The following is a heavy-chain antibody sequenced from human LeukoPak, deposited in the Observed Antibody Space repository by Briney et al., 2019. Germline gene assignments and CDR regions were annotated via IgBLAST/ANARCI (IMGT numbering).Heavy chain of an antibody. CDR3: AKELCSGGSCYLFDY. J-gene: IGHJ4*02. CDR1: GFTFSSYG. V-gene: IGHV3-30*18. CDR2: ISYDGSNK. D-gene: IGHD2-15*01. Sequence: GGSLRLSCAASGFTFSSYGMHWVRQAPGKGLESVAVISYDGSNKYYADSVKGRFTISRDNSKNTLYLQMNSLRAEDTAVYYCAKELCSGGSCYLFDYWGQGTLVTVSS.